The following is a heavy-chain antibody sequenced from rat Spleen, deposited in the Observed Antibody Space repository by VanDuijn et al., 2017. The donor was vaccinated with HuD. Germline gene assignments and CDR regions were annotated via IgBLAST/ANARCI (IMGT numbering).Heavy chain of an antibody. CDR2: ISPSGSTT. V-gene: IGHV5-19*01. J-gene: IGHJ2*01. CDR3: ARHEDYGGYSRDYFDY. CDR1: GFTFTNYG. Sequence: EVRLVESDGGLVQPGGSQKLSCAASGFTFTNYGMHWIRQAPTNGLEWVASISPSGSTTHYRDSVRGRFTIFRDVAKSTLYLQMDSLRSEDTATYYCARHEDYGGYSRDYFDYWGQGVMVTVSS. D-gene: IGHD1-11*01.